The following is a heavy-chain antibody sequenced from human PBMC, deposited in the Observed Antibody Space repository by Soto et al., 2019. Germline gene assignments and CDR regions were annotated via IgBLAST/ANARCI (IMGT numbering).Heavy chain of an antibody. CDR1: GFTFSDHY. V-gene: IGHV3-72*01. Sequence: EVQLVESGGGLVQPGGSLRLSCAASGFTFSDHYMDWVRQAPGKGLEWVGRTRNKANSYTTEYAASVKGRVTISRDDSKNSLYLQMNSLKTEDTAVYYCATDYGDSTDAFDIWGQGTMVTVSS. J-gene: IGHJ3*02. D-gene: IGHD4-17*01. CDR3: ATDYGDSTDAFDI. CDR2: TRNKANSYTT.